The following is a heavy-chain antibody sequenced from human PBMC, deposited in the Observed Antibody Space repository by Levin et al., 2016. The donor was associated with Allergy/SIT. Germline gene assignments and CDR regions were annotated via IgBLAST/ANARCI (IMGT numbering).Heavy chain of an antibody. D-gene: IGHD3-10*01. Sequence: SETLSLTCAVYGGSFSGYYWSWIRQPPGKGLEWIGEINHSGSTNYNPSLKSRVTISVDTSKNQFSLKLSSVTAADTAVYYCAGEGSDGAGWGQGTLVTVSS. CDR2: INHSGST. CDR1: GGSFSGYY. CDR3: AGEGSDGAG. V-gene: IGHV4-34*01. J-gene: IGHJ4*02.